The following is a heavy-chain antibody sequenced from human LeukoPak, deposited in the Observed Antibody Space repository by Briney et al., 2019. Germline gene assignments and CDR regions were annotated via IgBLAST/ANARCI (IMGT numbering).Heavy chain of an antibody. J-gene: IGHJ4*02. CDR1: GYTFTSYD. CDR2: MNPNSGNT. D-gene: IGHD3-22*01. Sequence: ASVKVSCKASGYTFTSYDINWVRQATGQGLEWMGWMNPNSGNTGYAQKFQGRVTMTRNTSISTAYMELGSLRSEDTAVYYCARGLRDSSGYYKDYWGQGTLVTVSS. V-gene: IGHV1-8*01. CDR3: ARGLRDSSGYYKDY.